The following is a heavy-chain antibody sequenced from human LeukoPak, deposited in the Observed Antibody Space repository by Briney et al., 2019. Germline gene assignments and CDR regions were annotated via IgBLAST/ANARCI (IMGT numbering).Heavy chain of an antibody. V-gene: IGHV3-23*01. CDR2: ISGSGGST. J-gene: IGHJ4*02. CDR1: GFTFSSYA. CDR3: AKDWRSTYXXDY. Sequence: PGGSLRLSCAASGFTFSSYAMSWVRQAPGKGLEWVSGISGSGGSTYYADAVKGRFTISRDNSKNTLYLQINSLRAEDTAAYYCAKDWRSTYXXDYWGQGXLVTVSS.